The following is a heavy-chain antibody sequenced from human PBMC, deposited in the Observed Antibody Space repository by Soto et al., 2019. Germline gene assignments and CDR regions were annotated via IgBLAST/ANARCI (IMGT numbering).Heavy chain of an antibody. J-gene: IGHJ3*02. CDR2: ISGNRGKT. Sequence: GGSLRLSCTASGFTFSSYAMSWVRQAPGKELEWVSTISGNRGKTNYAESVKGRFSISRDNSKNTVHLQLDSLRAEDMAVCYCARDKWGGAFDIWGQGTMVTVSS. CDR3: ARDKWGGAFDI. D-gene: IGHD7-27*01. CDR1: GFTFSSYA. V-gene: IGHV3-23*01.